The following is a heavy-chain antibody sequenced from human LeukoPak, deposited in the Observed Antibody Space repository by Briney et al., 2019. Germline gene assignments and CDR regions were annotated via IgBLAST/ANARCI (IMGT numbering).Heavy chain of an antibody. V-gene: IGHV2-70*04. CDR3: ARTPLTPDAFDI. D-gene: IGHD3-9*01. Sequence: SGPALVKPTQTLTLTCTFSGFSLSTSGMRVSWIRQPPGKALEWLARIDWDDDKFYSTSLKTRLTISKDTSKNQVVLTMTNMDPVDTATYHCARTPLTPDAFDIWGQGTMVTVSS. CDR2: IDWDDDK. J-gene: IGHJ3*02. CDR1: GFSLSTSGMR.